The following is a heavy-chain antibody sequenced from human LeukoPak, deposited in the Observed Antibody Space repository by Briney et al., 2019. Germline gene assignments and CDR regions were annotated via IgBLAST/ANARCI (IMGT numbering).Heavy chain of an antibody. V-gene: IGHV3-30*18. CDR2: ISYDGSNK. CDR3: AKTTVYSSSWYYFDY. J-gene: IGHJ4*02. D-gene: IGHD6-13*01. CDR1: GFTFSSYG. Sequence: GGSLRLSCAASGFTFSSYGMHWVRQAPGKGLERVAVISYDGSNKYYADSVKGRFTISRDNSKNTLYLQMNSLRAEDTAVYYCAKTTVYSSSWYYFDYWGQGTLVTVSS.